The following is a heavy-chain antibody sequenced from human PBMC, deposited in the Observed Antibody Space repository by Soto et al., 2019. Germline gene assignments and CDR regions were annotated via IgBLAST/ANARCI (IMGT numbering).Heavy chain of an antibody. V-gene: IGHV3-30-3*01. D-gene: IGHD5-12*01. CDR1: GFTFSSYA. CDR2: ISYDGSNK. J-gene: IGHJ4*02. CDR3: AREYHSGYDLGGYFDY. Sequence: QVQLVESGGGVVQPGRSLRLSCAASGFTFSSYAMHWVRQAPGKGLEWVAVISYDGSNKYYADSVKGRFTISRDNSKNTLELQMNSLRAEDTAVYYCAREYHSGYDLGGYFDYWGQGTLVTVSS.